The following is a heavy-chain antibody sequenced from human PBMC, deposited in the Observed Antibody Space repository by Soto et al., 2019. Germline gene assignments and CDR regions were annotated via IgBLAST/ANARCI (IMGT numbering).Heavy chain of an antibody. J-gene: IGHJ4*02. CDR3: AKDLTWNQADY. Sequence: GSLRLSCAASGFTFSAYAMSWVRQTPGTGLVWVSRISNDGSITNYADSVKGRFTISRDNAKNTLYLQMNSLRAEDTAVYYCAKDLTWNQADYWGQGALVTVSS. CDR1: GFTFSAYA. D-gene: IGHD1-1*01. V-gene: IGHV3-74*01. CDR2: ISNDGSIT.